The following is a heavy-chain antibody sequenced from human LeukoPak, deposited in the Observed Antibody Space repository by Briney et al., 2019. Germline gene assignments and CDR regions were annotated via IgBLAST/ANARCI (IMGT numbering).Heavy chain of an antibody. CDR1: GGSFSGYY. CDR2: INHSGST. CDR3: ARGVDTAMEYYFDY. J-gene: IGHJ4*02. V-gene: IGHV4-34*01. Sequence: PSETLSLTCAVYGGSFSGYYWSSIRQPPGKGLEWIGEINHSGSTNYNPSLKSRVTISVDTSKNQFSLKLSSVTAADTAVYYCARGVDTAMEYYFDYWGQGTLVTVSS. D-gene: IGHD5-18*01.